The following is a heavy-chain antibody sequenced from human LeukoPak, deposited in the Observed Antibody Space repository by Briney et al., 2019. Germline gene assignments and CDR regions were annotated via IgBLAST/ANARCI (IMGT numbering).Heavy chain of an antibody. V-gene: IGHV3-72*01. Sequence: PGGSLRLSCVASGFTFSDYYMDWVRQAPGKGLEWVGRARNKANSHTTEYAASVKGRFIISRGDSKSSLYLQMNSLKTEDTAVYFCARRGFSDSRGYYPDFDYWGRGTLVTVSS. CDR2: ARNKANSHTT. CDR1: GFTFSDYY. D-gene: IGHD3-22*01. J-gene: IGHJ4*02. CDR3: ARRGFSDSRGYYPDFDY.